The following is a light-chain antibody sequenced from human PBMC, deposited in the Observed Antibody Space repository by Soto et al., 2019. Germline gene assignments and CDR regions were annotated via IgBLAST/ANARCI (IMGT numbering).Light chain of an antibody. J-gene: IGKJ1*01. CDR3: QQYVQSLWT. Sequence: VLTQSPGTLSLSQRQRATLSCRTSQSVSASQLAWYQNKPGQAPRLIIYGVSSRATGIPDRFSGRGSGTDFTLTISRLEPEDFAVYYGQQYVQSLWTFGQGTKVDIK. V-gene: IGKV3-20*01. CDR1: QSVSASQ. CDR2: GVS.